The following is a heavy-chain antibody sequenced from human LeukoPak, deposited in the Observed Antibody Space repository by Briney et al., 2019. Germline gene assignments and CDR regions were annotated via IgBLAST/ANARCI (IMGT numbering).Heavy chain of an antibody. D-gene: IGHD6-19*01. CDR3: ASRRYSSGWYADAFDI. Sequence: SETLSLTCTVSGGSISSCYWSWIRQPPGKGLEWIGYIYYSGSTNYNPSLKSRVTISVDTSKNQFSLKLSSVTAADTAVYYCASRRYSSGWYADAFDIWGQGTMVTVSS. CDR2: IYYSGST. J-gene: IGHJ3*02. CDR1: GGSISSCY. V-gene: IGHV4-59*01.